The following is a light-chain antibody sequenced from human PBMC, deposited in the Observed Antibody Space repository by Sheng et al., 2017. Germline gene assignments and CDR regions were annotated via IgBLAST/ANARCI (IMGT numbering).Light chain of an antibody. Sequence: QSALTQPASVSGSPGQSITISCTGTTSDVGGYKFVSWYQQHPGKDPKLMIYEVSNRPSGVSNRFSGSKSGNTAFLTISGLQAEDEADYYCSAYTSSSIIYVFGTGPKYTVL. CDR2: EVS. CDR1: TSDVGGYKF. J-gene: IGLJ1*01. V-gene: IGLV2-14*03. CDR3: SAYTSSSIIYV.